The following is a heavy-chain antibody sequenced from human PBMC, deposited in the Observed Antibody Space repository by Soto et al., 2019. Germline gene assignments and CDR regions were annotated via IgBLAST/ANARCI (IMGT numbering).Heavy chain of an antibody. Sequence: SETLSLTCAVYGGSFSGYYWSWIRQPPGKGLEWIGEINHSGSTNYNPSLKSRVTISVDTSKNQFSLKLSSVTAADTAVYYCSGYCSSTSCYYFDYWGQGTLVTV. CDR2: INHSGST. CDR3: SGYCSSTSCYYFDY. J-gene: IGHJ4*02. CDR1: GGSFSGYY. V-gene: IGHV4-34*01. D-gene: IGHD2-2*01.